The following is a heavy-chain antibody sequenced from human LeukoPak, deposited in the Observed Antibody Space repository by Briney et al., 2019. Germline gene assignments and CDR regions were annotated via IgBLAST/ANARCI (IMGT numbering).Heavy chain of an antibody. CDR3: ARDQGIAAAGRIFDY. Sequence: SQTLSLTCTVSGGSISSGGYYWSWIRQHPGKGLEWIGYIYYSGSTYYNPSLKSRVTISVDTSKNQFSLRLSSVTAADTAVYYCARDQGIAAAGRIFDYWGQGTLVTVSS. CDR1: GGSISSGGYY. V-gene: IGHV4-31*03. J-gene: IGHJ4*02. CDR2: IYYSGST. D-gene: IGHD6-13*01.